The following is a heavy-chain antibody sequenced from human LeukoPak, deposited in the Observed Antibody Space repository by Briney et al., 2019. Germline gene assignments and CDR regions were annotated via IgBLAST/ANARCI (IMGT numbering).Heavy chain of an antibody. Sequence: PGGSLRLSCSAFGFTFGDYAFHWVRQAPGKGLEWLAFIRYDGSDSYYADSVKGRFTISRDNAKNSLYLQMNSLRAEDTAVYYCAREGQWLGFDYWGQGTLVTVSS. CDR2: IRYDGSDS. J-gene: IGHJ4*02. V-gene: IGHV3-30*02. D-gene: IGHD6-19*01. CDR3: AREGQWLGFDY. CDR1: GFTFGDYA.